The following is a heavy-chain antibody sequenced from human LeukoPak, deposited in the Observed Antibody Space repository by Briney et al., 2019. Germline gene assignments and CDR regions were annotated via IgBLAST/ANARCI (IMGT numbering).Heavy chain of an antibody. V-gene: IGHV3-66*02. Sequence: PGGSLRLSCAASGFTVSSDYMAWVRQAPGRGLEWVSLIYGDGTTFYTDSVKGRFTISRDNFKNTLYLQMSSLRPEDTALYYCARDRAGAQSWVALDPWGQVTLVTVSS. CDR2: IYGDGTT. CDR3: ARDRAGAQSWVALDP. D-gene: IGHD3-10*01. CDR1: GFTVSSDY. J-gene: IGHJ5*02.